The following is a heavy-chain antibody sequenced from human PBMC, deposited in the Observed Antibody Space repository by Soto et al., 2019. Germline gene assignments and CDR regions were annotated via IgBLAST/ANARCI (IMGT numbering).Heavy chain of an antibody. Sequence: QVQLVQSGAEVKKPGSSVKVSCKASGGPFSSYAISWVRQAPGQGLEWMGGIIPIFGTANYAQKFQGRVTITADESTSTAYMELSSLRSEDTAVYYCAREAYCGGDCYSEDYWGQGTLVTVSS. CDR2: IIPIFGTA. J-gene: IGHJ4*02. CDR1: GGPFSSYA. V-gene: IGHV1-69*01. CDR3: AREAYCGGDCYSEDY. D-gene: IGHD2-21*02.